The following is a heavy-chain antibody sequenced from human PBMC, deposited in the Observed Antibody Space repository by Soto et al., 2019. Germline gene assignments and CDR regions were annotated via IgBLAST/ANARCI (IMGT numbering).Heavy chain of an antibody. V-gene: IGHV4-31*03. Sequence: QVQLQESGPGLVKPSQTLSLTCTVSGGYISSGGYYWNWIRQHPGKGLEWIGYIYYSGSTYYNPSLKSRVTISVHTSKNQFSLTLSSVTAADTAVYYCARGRSSTSPYPIGYWGQVTLVTVSS. CDR2: IYYSGST. D-gene: IGHD2-2*01. J-gene: IGHJ4*02. CDR3: ARGRSSTSPYPIGY. CDR1: GGYISSGGYY.